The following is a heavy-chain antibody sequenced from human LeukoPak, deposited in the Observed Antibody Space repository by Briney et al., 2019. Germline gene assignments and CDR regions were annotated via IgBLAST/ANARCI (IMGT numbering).Heavy chain of an antibody. CDR2: IRSKTNGGIT. CDR1: GFTFSNAW. CDR3: TAIVAATQDS. V-gene: IGHV3-15*01. Sequence: SPGGSLRLSCAASGFTFSNAWMTWVRQAPGKGLEWVGRIRSKTNGGITDYAAPVKGRFTISRDDSKNTLYLQMNSLKTEDTAMYYCTAIVAATQDSWGQGTLVTVSS. D-gene: IGHD1-26*01. J-gene: IGHJ4*02.